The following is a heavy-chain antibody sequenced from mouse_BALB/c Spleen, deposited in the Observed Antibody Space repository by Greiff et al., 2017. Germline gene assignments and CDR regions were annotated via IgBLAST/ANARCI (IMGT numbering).Heavy chain of an antibody. Sequence: DVQLQESGPELVKPGASVKISCKASGYTFTDYNMHWVKQSHGKSLEWIGYIYPYNGGTGYNQKFKSKATLTVDNSSSTAYMELRSLTSEDSAVYYCARTGHYYGSSSYYYAMDYWGQGTSVTVSS. D-gene: IGHD1-1*01. CDR3: ARTGHYYGSSSYYYAMDY. V-gene: IGHV1S29*02. CDR2: IYPYNGGT. J-gene: IGHJ4*01. CDR1: GYTFTDYN.